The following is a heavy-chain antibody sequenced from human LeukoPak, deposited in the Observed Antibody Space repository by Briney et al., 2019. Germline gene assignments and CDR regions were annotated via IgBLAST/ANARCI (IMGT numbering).Heavy chain of an antibody. J-gene: IGHJ4*02. CDR2: IYHSGST. CDR3: ARAPHYYDSSGFDY. CDR1: GGSISSSNW. Sequence: SGTLSLTCAVSGGSISSSNWWSWVRQPPGKGLEWIGEIYHSGSTNYNPSLKSRVTISVDKSKNQFSLKLSSVTAADTAVYYCARAPHYYDSSGFDYWGQGTLVTVSS. V-gene: IGHV4-4*02. D-gene: IGHD3-22*01.